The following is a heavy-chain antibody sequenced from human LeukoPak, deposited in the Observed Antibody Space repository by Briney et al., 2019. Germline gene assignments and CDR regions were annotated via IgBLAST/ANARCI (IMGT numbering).Heavy chain of an antibody. CDR3: ARVGRQWLAIDY. J-gene: IGHJ4*02. CDR2: ISGSGGST. V-gene: IGHV3-23*01. CDR1: GFTFSSYA. Sequence: GGSLRLSCAASGFTFSSYAMSWVRQAPGKGLEWVSAISGSGGSTYYADSVKGRFTISSDNSKNTLYLQMNSLRAEDTAVYYCARVGRQWLAIDYWGQGTLVTVSS. D-gene: IGHD6-19*01.